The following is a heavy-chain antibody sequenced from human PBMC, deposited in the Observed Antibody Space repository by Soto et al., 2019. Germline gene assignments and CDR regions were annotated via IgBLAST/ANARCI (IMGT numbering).Heavy chain of an antibody. CDR1: GFTFSGYS. CDR3: AVIGNSGYAARTEDY. J-gene: IGHJ4*02. CDR2: ISSSSSSI. Sequence: EVQLVESGGGLVKPGGSLRLSCAASGFTFSGYSMNWVRQAPGKGLEWVSSISSSSSSIYYADSVKGRFTISRDNAKNSLYLQMNSLRAEDTAVYYCAVIGNSGYAARTEDYWGQGTLVTVSS. D-gene: IGHD5-12*01. V-gene: IGHV3-21*01.